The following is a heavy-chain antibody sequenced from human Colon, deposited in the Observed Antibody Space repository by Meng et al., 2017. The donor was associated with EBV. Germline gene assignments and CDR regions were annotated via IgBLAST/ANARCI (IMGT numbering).Heavy chain of an antibody. J-gene: IGHJ4*02. CDR3: ARTFGYCSNNNCPRTLGY. V-gene: IGHV4-34*02. CDR2: INHSGSA. Sequence: QVQLQQWGAGLLKPSETLSLTCGVIGGSLSGYYWSWIRHFPGRTLEFIGDINHSGSANYNPSLRSRVTISVDTSKNQIFLNLHSVTAADTAVYHCARTFGYCSNNNCPRTLGYWGQGTLVTVSS. D-gene: IGHD2-2*03. CDR1: GGSLSGYY.